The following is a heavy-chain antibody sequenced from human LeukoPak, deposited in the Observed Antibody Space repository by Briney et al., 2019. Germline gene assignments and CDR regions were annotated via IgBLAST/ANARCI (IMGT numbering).Heavy chain of an antibody. CDR2: ISYDGSNK. J-gene: IGHJ4*02. CDR3: AKDSMEGYCSSTSCSYFDY. D-gene: IGHD2-2*01. Sequence: GGSLRLSCAASGFTFSSYGMHWVRQAPGKGLEWVAVISYDGSNKYYADSVKGRFTISRDNSKNTLYLQMSSLRAEDTAVYYCAKDSMEGYCSSTSCSYFDYWGQGTLVTVSS. CDR1: GFTFSSYG. V-gene: IGHV3-30*18.